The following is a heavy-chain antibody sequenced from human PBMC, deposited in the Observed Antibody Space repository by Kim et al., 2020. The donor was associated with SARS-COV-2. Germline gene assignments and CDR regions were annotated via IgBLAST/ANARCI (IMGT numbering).Heavy chain of an antibody. V-gene: IGHV4-61*01. CDR3: ARGSLAVPAAAWFDP. D-gene: IGHD2-2*01. CDR2: IYYSGST. CDR1: GGSVSSGSYY. Sequence: SETLSLTCTVSGGSVSSGSYYWSWIRQPPGKGLEWIGYIYYSGSTNYNPSLKSRVTISVDTSKNQFSLKLSSVTAADTAVYYCARGSLAVPAAAWFDPWGQGTLVTVSS. J-gene: IGHJ5*02.